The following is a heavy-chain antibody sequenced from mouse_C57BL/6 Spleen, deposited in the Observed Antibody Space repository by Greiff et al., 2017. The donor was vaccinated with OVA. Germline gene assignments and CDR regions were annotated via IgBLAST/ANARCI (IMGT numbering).Heavy chain of an antibody. Sequence: QVQLQQSGAELVKPGASVKMSCKASGYTFTSYWITWVKQRPGQGLEWIGDIYPGSGSTNYNEKFKSKATLTVDTSSSTAYMQLSSLTSEDSAVYYCAREEDDYDVSYWYFDVWGTGTTVTVSS. CDR1: GYTFTSYW. CDR3: AREEDDYDVSYWYFDV. V-gene: IGHV1-55*01. J-gene: IGHJ1*03. CDR2: IYPGSGST. D-gene: IGHD2-4*01.